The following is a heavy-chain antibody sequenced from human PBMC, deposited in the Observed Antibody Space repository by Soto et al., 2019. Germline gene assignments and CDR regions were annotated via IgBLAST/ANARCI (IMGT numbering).Heavy chain of an antibody. CDR3: TTAQLRFLEWLFQFEY. J-gene: IGHJ4*02. D-gene: IGHD3-3*01. CDR1: GFTFSNAW. Sequence: GWSLRLSCAASGFTFSNAWMSLVRQAPGKGLEWVGRIKSKTDGGTTDYAAPVKGRFTISRDDSKNTLYLQMNSLKTEDTAVYYCTTAQLRFLEWLFQFEYWGEGTLVTVS. CDR2: IKSKTDGGTT. V-gene: IGHV3-15*01.